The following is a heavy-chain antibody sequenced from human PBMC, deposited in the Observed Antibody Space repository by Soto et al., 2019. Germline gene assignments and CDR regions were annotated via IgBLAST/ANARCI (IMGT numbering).Heavy chain of an antibody. D-gene: IGHD6-6*01. J-gene: IGHJ4*02. V-gene: IGHV3-11*01. Sequence: QVQLVESGGGLVKPGGSLRLSCAASGFTFSDYYMSWIRQAPGKGLEWVSYISNSGRTLYYADSMKGRFTISRDNAKNSLYLQMNSLRSEDTAVYYCARDLVAVSGGVYSSSSGGYFFDFWVQGTLVTVSS. CDR3: ARDLVAVSGGVYSSSSGGYFFDF. CDR1: GFTFSDYY. CDR2: ISNSGRTL.